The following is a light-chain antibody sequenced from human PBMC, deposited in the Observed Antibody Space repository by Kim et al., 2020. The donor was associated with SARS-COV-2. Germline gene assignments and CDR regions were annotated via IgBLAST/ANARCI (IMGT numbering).Light chain of an antibody. CDR1: PGVFNRAQKPNL. J-gene: IGKJ2*01. CDR3: QEYYSTPYT. CDR2: WAS. V-gene: IGKV4-1*01. Sequence: ATMHWKAMPGVFNRAQKPNLLAWVPEKPGQAPELLIYWASTREYGVPDRFSGSGSGTDFTLTIGSLQAEDVAVFYCQEYYSTPYTFGQGTKLEI.